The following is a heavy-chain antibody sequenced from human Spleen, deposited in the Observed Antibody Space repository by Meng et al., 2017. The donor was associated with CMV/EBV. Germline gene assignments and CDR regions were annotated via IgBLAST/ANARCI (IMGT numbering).Heavy chain of an antibody. D-gene: IGHD2-2*01. CDR3: AKEDILVVPAATIDY. V-gene: IGHV3-23*01. J-gene: IGHJ4*02. CDR1: GFTFSSYA. Sequence: SGFTFSSYAVTWVRQAPGKGLEWVSAISGSGASTYYADSVKGRFTISRDNSKNTLYLQMNSLRAEDTAVYYCAKEDILVVPAATIDYWGQGTLVTVSS. CDR2: ISGSGAST.